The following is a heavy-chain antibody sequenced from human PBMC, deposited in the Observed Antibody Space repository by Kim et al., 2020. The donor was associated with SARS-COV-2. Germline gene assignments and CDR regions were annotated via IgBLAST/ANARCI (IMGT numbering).Heavy chain of an antibody. CDR3: ARGYSSMYGY. CDR1: GGSISSSSYY. V-gene: IGHV4-39*01. J-gene: IGHJ4*02. D-gene: IGHD6-13*01. Sequence: SETLSLTCTVSGGSISSSSYYWGWIRQPPGKGLEWIGRIYYSGSTYYNPSLKSRVTISVDTSKNQFSLKLSSVTAADTAVYYCARGYSSMYGYWGQGTLVTVSS. CDR2: IYYSGST.